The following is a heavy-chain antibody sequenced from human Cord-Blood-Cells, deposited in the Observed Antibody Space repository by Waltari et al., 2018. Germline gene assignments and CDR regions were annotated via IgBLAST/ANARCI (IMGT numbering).Heavy chain of an antibody. CDR3: ARVHEQLVGAFDI. D-gene: IGHD6-13*01. CDR1: GYTFTGYY. Sequence: QVQLAQSGAEVKKPGASVKVSCKASGYTFTGYYMHWVRQAPGQGLEWMGRINPNSGGTNYAQRFQGRVTMTRDTAISTAYMQLSRLRSDDTAVYYCARVHEQLVGAFDIWGQGTMVTVSS. CDR2: INPNSGGT. V-gene: IGHV1-2*06. J-gene: IGHJ3*02.